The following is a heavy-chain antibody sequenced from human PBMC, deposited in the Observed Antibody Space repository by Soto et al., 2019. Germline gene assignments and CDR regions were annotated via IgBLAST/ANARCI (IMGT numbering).Heavy chain of an antibody. V-gene: IGHV3-23*01. CDR3: AKETYGSGWTLDS. CDR1: GFAFSDYS. D-gene: IGHD6-19*01. CDR2: ISGGGGNT. Sequence: DVQLLESGGGVVQSGGSLRLSCSASGFAFSDYSMHWVRQAPGKGLEWVSAISGGGGNTYYAGSVNDRFTISRDNSRNTLYLQMHSLRDDDTALYYCAKETYGSGWTLDSWGQGTRATVSS. J-gene: IGHJ4*02.